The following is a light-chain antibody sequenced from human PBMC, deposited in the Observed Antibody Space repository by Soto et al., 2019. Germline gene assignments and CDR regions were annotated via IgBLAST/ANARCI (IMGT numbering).Light chain of an antibody. CDR1: SSDVGGYHF. CDR2: DVR. J-gene: IGLJ2*01. CDR3: SSYTSSSTVI. Sequence: QSVLTQPASVSGSPGQSITISCTGTSSDVGGYHFVSWYQQHPGKAPKFIIYDVRNRPSGVSNRFSGSRSGNTASLTISGLQAEDEADYYCSSYTSSSTVIFGGGTKLTVL. V-gene: IGLV2-14*03.